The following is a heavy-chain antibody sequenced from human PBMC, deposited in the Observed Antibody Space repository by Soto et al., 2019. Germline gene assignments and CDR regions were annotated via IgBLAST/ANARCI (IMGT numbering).Heavy chain of an antibody. CDR1: GGSISSGGYY. CDR2: IYYSAST. V-gene: IGHV4-31*03. CDR3: ARYDNSGSHGFDI. D-gene: IGHD3-22*01. J-gene: IGHJ3*02. Sequence: QVQLQESGPGLVKPSQTLSLTCTVSGGSISSGGYYWSWTRQHPGKGLEWIGYIYYSASTYYNPSLKSRVTISVDTSKNQFSLKLSSVTAADTAVYYCARYDNSGSHGFDIWGQGTMVTVSS.